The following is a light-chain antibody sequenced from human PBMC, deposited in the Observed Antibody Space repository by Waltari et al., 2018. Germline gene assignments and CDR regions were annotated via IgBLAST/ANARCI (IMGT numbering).Light chain of an antibody. CDR1: KLGDKY. J-gene: IGLJ2*01. CDR2: QNP. CDR3: QAWDSTTVL. V-gene: IGLV3-1*01. Sequence: SYDLTQPLSVSVSPGQTASITCSADKLGDKYTCWYQQKPGQSPVLVIYQNPKRPSGLPERFSGSNSGNTATLTISGTQAMDEADYYCQAWDSTTVLFGGGTKLTV.